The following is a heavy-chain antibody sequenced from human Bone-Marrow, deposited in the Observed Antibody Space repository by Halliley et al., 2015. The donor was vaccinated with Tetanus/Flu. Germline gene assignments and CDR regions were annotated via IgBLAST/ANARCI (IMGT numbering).Heavy chain of an antibody. Sequence: TKYADSVKGRFTISRDNAKNSVYLQMNSLRAEDTALYYCVREYTFYFRSGRGPLLWDDTFDIWGQGTMVSVSS. CDR2: T. CDR3: VREYTFYFRSGRGPLLWDDTFDI. V-gene: IGHV3-11*05. D-gene: IGHD3-10*01. J-gene: IGHJ3*02.